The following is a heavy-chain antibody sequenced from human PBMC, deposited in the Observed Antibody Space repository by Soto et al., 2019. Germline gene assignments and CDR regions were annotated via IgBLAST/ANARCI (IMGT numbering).Heavy chain of an antibody. CDR2: IWYDGSNK. J-gene: IGHJ6*03. Sequence: VQLVESGGGVVQPGRSLRLSCAASGFTFSSYGMHWVRQAPGKGLEWVAVIWYDGSNKYYADSVKGRFTISRDNSKNTLYLQMNSLRAEDTAVYYCARDFGPLMVTGMDVWGKGTTVTVSS. CDR3: ARDFGPLMVTGMDV. V-gene: IGHV3-33*01. CDR1: GFTFSSYG. D-gene: IGHD2-8*01.